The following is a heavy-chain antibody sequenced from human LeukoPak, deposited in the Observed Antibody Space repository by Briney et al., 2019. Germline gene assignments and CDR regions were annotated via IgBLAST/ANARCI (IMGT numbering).Heavy chain of an antibody. V-gene: IGHV1-69*05. CDR2: IITIFGTA. J-gene: IGHJ4*02. D-gene: IGHD3-22*01. CDR1: GGTFSSYA. Sequence: SVKVSCKASGGTFSSYAISWVRQAPGQGLEWMGGIITIFGTANYAQKFQGRVTMTRDMSTSTVYMELSSLRSEDTAVYYCARIYDSSGYYHVDYWGQGTLVTVSS. CDR3: ARIYDSSGYYHVDY.